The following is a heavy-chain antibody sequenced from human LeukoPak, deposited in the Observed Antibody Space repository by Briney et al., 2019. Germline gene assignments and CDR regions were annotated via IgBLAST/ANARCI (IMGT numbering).Heavy chain of an antibody. CDR2: IIPIFGTA. CDR1: RYTFTGYY. J-gene: IGHJ5*02. V-gene: IGHV1-69*13. Sequence: ASVKVSCKASRYTFTGYYMHWVRQAPGQGLEWMGGIIPIFGTANYAQKFQGRVTITADESTSTAYMELSSLRSEDTAVYYCARDPYCSSTSCYGSNWFDPWGQGTLVTVSS. D-gene: IGHD2-2*01. CDR3: ARDPYCSSTSCYGSNWFDP.